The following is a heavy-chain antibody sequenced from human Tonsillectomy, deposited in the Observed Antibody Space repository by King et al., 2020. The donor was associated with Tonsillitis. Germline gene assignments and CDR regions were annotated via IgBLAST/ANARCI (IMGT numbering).Heavy chain of an antibody. V-gene: IGHV3-49*04. Sequence: VQLVESGGGLVQPGRSLRLSCTASGFTFGDYAMSWVRQAPGKGLEWVGFIRSKAYGGTTEYAASVKGRFTISRDDSKSIAYLQMNSLKTEDTAVYYCTSSTGNYYYYYMDVWGKGTTVTVSS. J-gene: IGHJ6*03. D-gene: IGHD1-1*01. CDR3: TSSTGNYYYYYMDV. CDR2: IRSKAYGGTT. CDR1: GFTFGDYA.